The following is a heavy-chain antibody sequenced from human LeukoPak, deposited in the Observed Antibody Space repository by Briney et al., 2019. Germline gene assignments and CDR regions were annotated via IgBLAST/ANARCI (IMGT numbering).Heavy chain of an antibody. CDR3: ARRYRYSSSWSHFDY. J-gene: IGHJ4*02. CDR2: IYYSGST. D-gene: IGHD6-13*01. CDR1: GGSISSYY. V-gene: IGHV4-59*01. Sequence: KPSETLSLTCTVSGGSISSYYWSWIRQPPGKGLEWIGYIYYSGSTNYNPSLKSRVTISVDTSKNQFSLKLSSVTAEDTAVYYCARRYRYSSSWSHFDYWGQGTLVTVSS.